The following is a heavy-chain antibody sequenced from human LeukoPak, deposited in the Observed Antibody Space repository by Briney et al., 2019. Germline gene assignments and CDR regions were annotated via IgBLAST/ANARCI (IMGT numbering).Heavy chain of an antibody. J-gene: IGHJ4*02. CDR2: INPNSGGT. CDR3: VRGGFNYYYDSSGYCLDY. CDR1: GYTFTGYY. V-gene: IGHV1-2*02. D-gene: IGHD3-22*01. Sequence: ASVKVSCKASGYTFTGYYMHWVRQAPGQGLEWMGWINPNSGGTNYAQKFQGRVTMTRDTSISTAYMELSRLRSDDTAVYYCVRGGFNYYYDSSGYCLDYWGQGTLVTVSS.